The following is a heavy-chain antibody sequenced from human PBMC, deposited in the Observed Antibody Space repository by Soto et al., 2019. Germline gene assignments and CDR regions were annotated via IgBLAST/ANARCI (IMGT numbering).Heavy chain of an antibody. J-gene: IGHJ6*02. CDR2: IYYSGST. Sequence: SETLSLTCTVSGGSISSGGYYWSWIRQHPGKGLEWIGYIYYSGSTYYNPSLKSRVTISVDTSKNQFSLKLSSVTAADTAVYYCARDPQWAPSVYYGMDVWGQGTTVTVSS. CDR3: ARDPQWAPSVYYGMDV. D-gene: IGHD1-26*01. V-gene: IGHV4-31*03. CDR1: GGSISSGGYY.